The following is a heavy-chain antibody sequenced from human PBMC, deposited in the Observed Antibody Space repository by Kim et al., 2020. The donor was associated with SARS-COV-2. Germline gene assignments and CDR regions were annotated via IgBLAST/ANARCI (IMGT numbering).Heavy chain of an antibody. V-gene: IGHV1-18*01. D-gene: IGHD2-15*01. Sequence: ASVKVSCKASGYTFTSYGISWVRQAPGQGLEWMGWISAYNGNTNYAQKLQGRVTMTTDTSTSTAYMELRSLRSDDTAVYYCARDLGSPPLYYYYYGMDVWGQGTTVTVSS. J-gene: IGHJ6*02. CDR1: GYTFTSYG. CDR3: ARDLGSPPLYYYYYGMDV. CDR2: ISAYNGNT.